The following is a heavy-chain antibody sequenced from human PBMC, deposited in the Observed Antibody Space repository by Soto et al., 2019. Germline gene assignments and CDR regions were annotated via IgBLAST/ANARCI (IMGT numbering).Heavy chain of an antibody. CDR1: GGSFSGYY. J-gene: IGHJ6*02. CDR3: ARASGDSYCYYGMDV. CDR2: INHSGST. V-gene: IGHV4-34*01. D-gene: IGHD4-17*01. Sequence: SETLSLTCAVYGGSFSGYYWSWIRQPPGKGLEWVGEINHSGSTNYNPSLKSRVTISVDTSKNQISLKLSSVTAADTAVYYCARASGDSYCYYGMDVWGQGTTVTVSS.